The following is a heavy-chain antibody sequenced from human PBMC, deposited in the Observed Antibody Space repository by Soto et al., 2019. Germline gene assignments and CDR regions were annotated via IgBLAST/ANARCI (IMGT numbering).Heavy chain of an antibody. CDR2: ISGSGETT. D-gene: IGHD5-12*01. CDR1: GFTFTNYA. J-gene: IGHJ4*02. V-gene: IGHV3-23*01. Sequence: GGSLRLSCAASGFTFTNYAMTWVRQAPGRGLEWVSTISGSGETTYYADAVEGRFTISRDNSKNTLYLQMNSLRAEDTALYYCAKVKTWTYLDFWGQGTLVTVSS. CDR3: AKVKTWTYLDF.